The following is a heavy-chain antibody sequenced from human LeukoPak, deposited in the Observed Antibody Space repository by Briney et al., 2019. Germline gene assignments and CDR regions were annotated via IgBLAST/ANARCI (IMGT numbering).Heavy chain of an antibody. V-gene: IGHV1-46*01. J-gene: IGHJ6*02. CDR3: ARDEWYSPIGRGMDV. Sequence: ASVKVSCKASGYTFTSYYMHWVRQAPGQGLEWMGIINPSGGSTSYAQKFQGRVTMTRDTSTSAVYMELSSLRSEDTAVYYCARDEWYSPIGRGMDVWGQGTTVTVSS. CDR1: GYTFTSYY. CDR2: INPSGGST. D-gene: IGHD3-3*01.